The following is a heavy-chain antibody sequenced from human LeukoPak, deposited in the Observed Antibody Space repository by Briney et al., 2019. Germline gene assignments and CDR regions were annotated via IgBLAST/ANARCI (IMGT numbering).Heavy chain of an antibody. CDR3: AKDFHTVTTFDY. D-gene: IGHD4-11*01. CDR2: ISFDGSNK. J-gene: IGHJ4*02. V-gene: IGHV3-30*04. Sequence: PGRSLRLSCAASGFTFSSYAMHWVRQAPGEGLEWVAVISFDGSNKYFADSVKGRFSISRDNSKNTLDLQMNSLRAEDTAVYYCAKDFHTVTTFDYWGQGTLVTVSS. CDR1: GFTFSSYA.